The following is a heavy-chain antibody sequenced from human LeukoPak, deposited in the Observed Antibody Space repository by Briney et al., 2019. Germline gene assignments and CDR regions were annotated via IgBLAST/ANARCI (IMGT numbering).Heavy chain of an antibody. J-gene: IGHJ5*02. CDR2: IYHSGST. V-gene: IGHV4-38-2*02. CDR3: ARARRSTFGLGNWFDP. D-gene: IGHD3-10*02. Sequence: SETRSLTCTVSGYSISSGYYWGWIRQPPGKGLEWIGSIYHSGSTYYNPSLKSRVTISVDTSKNQFSLKLSSVTAADTAVYYCARARRSTFGLGNWFDPWGQGTLVTVSS. CDR1: GYSISSGYY.